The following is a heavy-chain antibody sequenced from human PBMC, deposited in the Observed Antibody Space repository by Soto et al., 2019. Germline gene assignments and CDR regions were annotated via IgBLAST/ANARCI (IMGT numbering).Heavy chain of an antibody. CDR3: ARVLMIDTVRGFFDYYYYGMDV. Sequence: PGGSLRLSCAASGFTFDDYAMHWVRQVPGKGLEWVSGISWNSGSIGYADSVKGRFTISRDNARNSLYLQMNSLRAEDTALYYCARVLMIDTVRGFFDYYYYGMDVWGQGTTVTVSS. CDR1: GFTFDDYA. V-gene: IGHV3-9*01. D-gene: IGHD4-4*01. J-gene: IGHJ6*02. CDR2: ISWNSGSI.